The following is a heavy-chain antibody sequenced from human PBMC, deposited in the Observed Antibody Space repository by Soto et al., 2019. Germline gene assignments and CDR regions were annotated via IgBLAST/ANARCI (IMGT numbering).Heavy chain of an antibody. V-gene: IGHV4-59*08. CDR3: ARIAVGSSLDY. Sequence: SETLSLTCTVSGGSISSYYWSWIRQPPGKGLEWIGYIYYSGSTNYNPSLKSRVTISVDTSKNEFSLKLSSVTAADTAVYYCARIAVGSSLDYWGQGTLVTVSS. CDR2: IYYSGST. D-gene: IGHD6-13*01. CDR1: GGSISSYY. J-gene: IGHJ4*02.